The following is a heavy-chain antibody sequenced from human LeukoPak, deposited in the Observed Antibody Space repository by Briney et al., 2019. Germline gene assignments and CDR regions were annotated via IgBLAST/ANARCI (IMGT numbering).Heavy chain of an antibody. J-gene: IGHJ4*02. V-gene: IGHV4-31*03. CDR1: GGSISSGGYY. CDR2: IYYSGST. D-gene: IGHD3-9*01. CDR3: ARTLVSQLTDY. Sequence: PSETLSLTCTVSGGSISSGGYYWSCIRQHPGKGLEWIGYIYYSGSTYYNPSLKSRVTISVDTSKNQFSLKLSSVTAADTAVYYCARTLVSQLTDYGGQGTLVTVSS.